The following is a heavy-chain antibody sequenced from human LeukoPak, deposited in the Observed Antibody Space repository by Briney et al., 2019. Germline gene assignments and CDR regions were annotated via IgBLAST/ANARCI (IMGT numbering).Heavy chain of an antibody. V-gene: IGHV3-23*01. J-gene: IGHJ4*02. D-gene: IGHD3-3*01. CDR1: GFTFSSYA. CDR2: ISGSGGST. CDR3: AKDGQKPYYDFWSGYWVEGSFDY. Sequence: GGSLRLSCAASGFTFSSYAMSWVRQAPGKGLEWVSAISGSGGSTYYADSVKGRFTISRDNSKNTLYLQMNSLRAEDTAVYYCAKDGQKPYYDFWSGYWVEGSFDYWGQGTLVTVSS.